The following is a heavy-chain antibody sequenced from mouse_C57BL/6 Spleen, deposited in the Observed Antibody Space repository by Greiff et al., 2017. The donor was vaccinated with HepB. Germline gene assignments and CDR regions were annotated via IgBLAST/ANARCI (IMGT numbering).Heavy chain of an antibody. D-gene: IGHD2-2*01. CDR1: GYTFTDYE. Sequence: QVQLQQSGAELVRPGVSVTLSCKASGYTFTDYEMHWVKQTPVHGLEWIGAIDPETGGTAYNQKFKGKAILTADKSSSTAYMELRSLTSEDSAVYYCTREEMVTTARGYAMDYWGQGTSVTVSS. J-gene: IGHJ4*01. V-gene: IGHV1-15*01. CDR3: TREEMVTTARGYAMDY. CDR2: IDPETGGT.